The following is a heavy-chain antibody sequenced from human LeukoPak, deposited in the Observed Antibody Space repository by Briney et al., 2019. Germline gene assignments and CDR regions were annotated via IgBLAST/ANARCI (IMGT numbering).Heavy chain of an antibody. CDR1: EFTFSTYW. CDR2: IKKDGSEK. CDR3: ASQARMASGYHVVRHFDY. D-gene: IGHD5-12*01. Sequence: PGGSLRLSCAASEFTFSTYWMSWVRQAPGKGLEWVANIKKDGSEKYYVDSVKGRFTISRDNAKNSLYLQMNSLRAEDTAVYYCASQARMASGYHVVRHFDYWGQGALVTVSS. J-gene: IGHJ4*02. V-gene: IGHV3-7*01.